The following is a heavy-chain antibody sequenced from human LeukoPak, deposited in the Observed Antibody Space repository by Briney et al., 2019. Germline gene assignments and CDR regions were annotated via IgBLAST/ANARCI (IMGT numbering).Heavy chain of an antibody. V-gene: IGHV3-48*03. Sequence: GGSLRLSCAASGFTFSTYEINWLRQAPGKGLEWLSHISTSGSSIHYADSVKGRFTISRDNAKNSLYLQMNSLRVEDTAVYYCARDATTELGTVYMDVWGKGTTVTISS. D-gene: IGHD4-17*01. CDR1: GFTFSTYE. CDR2: ISTSGSSI. J-gene: IGHJ6*03. CDR3: ARDATTELGTVYMDV.